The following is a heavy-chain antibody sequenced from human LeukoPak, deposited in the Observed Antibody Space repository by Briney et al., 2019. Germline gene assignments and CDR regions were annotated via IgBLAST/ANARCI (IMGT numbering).Heavy chain of an antibody. D-gene: IGHD2-15*01. Sequence: GASVKVSCKASGYAFTSYGIRWVREAPGQGLEWMEWISAYNGNTNYAQKLQGRVTMTTDTSTSTAYMELRSLRSYDTAVYYCARSYCSSSSCDWFDYWGQGTLVTVSS. CDR3: ARSYCSSSSCDWFDY. V-gene: IGHV1-18*01. CDR1: GYAFTSYG. J-gene: IGHJ4*02. CDR2: ISAYNGNT.